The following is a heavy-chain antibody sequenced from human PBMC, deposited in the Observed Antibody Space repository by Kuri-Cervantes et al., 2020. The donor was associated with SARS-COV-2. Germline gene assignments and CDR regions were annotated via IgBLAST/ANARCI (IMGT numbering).Heavy chain of an antibody. CDR1: GFTFSSYS. CDR3: ARDQSGSYYFGYFDY. Sequence: GESLKISCAASGFTFSSYSMNRVRQAPGKGLQWVSSISSSSSYIYYADSVKGRFTISRDNAKNSLYLQMNSLRAEDTAVYYCARDQSGSYYFGYFDYWGQGTLVTVSS. J-gene: IGHJ4*02. CDR2: ISSSSSYI. V-gene: IGHV3-21*01. D-gene: IGHD1-26*01.